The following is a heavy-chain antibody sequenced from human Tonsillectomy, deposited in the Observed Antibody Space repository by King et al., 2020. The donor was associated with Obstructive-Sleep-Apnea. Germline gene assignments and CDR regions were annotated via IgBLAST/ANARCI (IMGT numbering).Heavy chain of an antibody. Sequence: VQLVQSGGGVVQPGRSLRLSCAGSGFIFSSDALDWVRQAPGKGLEGVAFILNSGNNKNYADSVKGRFSISRDNSNNTLYLQMNSLRAEDTAVYYCARGRDYGMDVWGQGTTVTVSS. J-gene: IGHJ6*02. CDR3: ARGRDYGMDV. V-gene: IGHV3-30-3*01. CDR1: GFIFSSDA. CDR2: ILNSGNNK.